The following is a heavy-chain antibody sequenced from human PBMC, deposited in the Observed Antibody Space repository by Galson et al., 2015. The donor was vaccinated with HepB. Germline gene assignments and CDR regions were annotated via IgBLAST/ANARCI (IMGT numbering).Heavy chain of an antibody. J-gene: IGHJ4*02. Sequence: QVQLQESGPGLVKPSETLSLTCTVSGGSISSYYWSWIRQPPGKGLEWIGYIYYSGSTNYNPSLKSRVTISVDTSKNQFSLKLSSVTAADTAVYYCARASPIYPAGDYWGQGTLVTVSS. CDR1: GGSISSYY. CDR3: ARASPIYPAGDY. CDR2: IYYSGST. V-gene: IGHV4-59*01. D-gene: IGHD2-21*01.